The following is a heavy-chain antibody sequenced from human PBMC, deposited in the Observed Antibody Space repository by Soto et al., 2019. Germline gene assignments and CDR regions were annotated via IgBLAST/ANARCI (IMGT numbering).Heavy chain of an antibody. CDR1: GGSISSSSYY. CDR3: ARQRAVTAYYYYYNGMDV. CDR2: IYYSGST. Sequence: SETLSLTCTVSGGSISSSSYYWGWIRQPPGKGLEWIGSIYYSGSTYYNPSLKSRVTISVDTSKNQFSLKLSSVTAADTAVYYCARQRAVTAYYYYYNGMDVWGQGTTGTVSS. V-gene: IGHV4-39*01. J-gene: IGHJ6*02. D-gene: IGHD4-17*01.